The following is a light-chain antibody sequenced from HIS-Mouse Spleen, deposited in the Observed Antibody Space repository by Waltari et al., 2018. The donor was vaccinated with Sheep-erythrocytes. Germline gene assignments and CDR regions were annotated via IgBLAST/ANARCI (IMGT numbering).Light chain of an antibody. Sequence: QSALTQPRSVSGSPGQSVTISCTGTSSDVGGYNYVSWYQQHPGKAPKLSIYYVSKRPSGVPDRFSGSKSGTTASLTISGLQAEDEADYYCCSYAGSYNHVFATGTKVTVL. J-gene: IGLJ1*01. CDR2: YVS. V-gene: IGLV2-11*01. CDR3: CSYAGSYNHV. CDR1: SSDVGGYNY.